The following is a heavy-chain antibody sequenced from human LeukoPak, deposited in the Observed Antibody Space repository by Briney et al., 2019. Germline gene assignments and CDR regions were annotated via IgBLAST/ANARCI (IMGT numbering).Heavy chain of an antibody. J-gene: IGHJ3*02. CDR2: IYYSGST. CDR3: AREITIGDVFAGAFDI. V-gene: IGHV4-30-4*01. D-gene: IGHD3-3*01. Sequence: MASETLSLTCTVSGGSISSGEYYWSWIRQPPGKDLEWIGYIYYSGSTYYNPSLESRVTISIDTSENQFSLRLNSVTAADTAVYYCAREITIGDVFAGAFDIWGRGTTVTVS. CDR1: GGSISSGEYY.